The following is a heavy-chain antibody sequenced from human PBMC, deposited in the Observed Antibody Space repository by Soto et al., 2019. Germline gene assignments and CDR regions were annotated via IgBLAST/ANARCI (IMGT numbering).Heavy chain of an antibody. Sequence: GASVKVSCKASGYTFTSYDINWVRQATGQGLEWVGWVNPNTGNTGYAQKFQGRVTMTKNTPISTAYMELSSLRSEDTAVYYCAREGYSSSSGPRGNWFDPWGQGTLVTVSS. D-gene: IGHD6-6*01. V-gene: IGHV1-8*01. J-gene: IGHJ5*02. CDR1: GYTFTSYD. CDR3: AREGYSSSSGPRGNWFDP. CDR2: VNPNTGNT.